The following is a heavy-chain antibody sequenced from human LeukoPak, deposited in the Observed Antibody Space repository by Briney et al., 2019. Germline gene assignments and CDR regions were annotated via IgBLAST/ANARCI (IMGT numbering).Heavy chain of an antibody. V-gene: IGHV3-33*01. J-gene: IGHJ6*02. CDR1: GSTFSSYG. CDR2: IWYDGSNK. Sequence: GGSLRLSCAASGSTFSSYGMHWVRQAPGKGLEWVAVIWYDGSNKYYADSVKGRFTISRDNSKNTLYLQMNSLRAEDTAVYYCAREEVAAAGTSYYYYGMDVWGQGTTVTVSS. CDR3: AREEVAAAGTSYYYYGMDV. D-gene: IGHD6-13*01.